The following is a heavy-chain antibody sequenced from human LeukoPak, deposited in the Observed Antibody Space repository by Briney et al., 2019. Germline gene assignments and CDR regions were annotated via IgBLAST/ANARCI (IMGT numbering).Heavy chain of an antibody. D-gene: IGHD6-13*01. CDR1: GFTFSSYE. Sequence: GGSLRLSCAASGFTFSSYEMNWVRQAPGKGLEWASYISSSGSTIYYADSVKGRFTISRDNAKNSLYLQMNSLGAEDTAVYYCAGGIEDWFDPWGQGTLVTVSS. J-gene: IGHJ5*02. CDR3: AGGIEDWFDP. CDR2: ISSSGSTI. V-gene: IGHV3-48*03.